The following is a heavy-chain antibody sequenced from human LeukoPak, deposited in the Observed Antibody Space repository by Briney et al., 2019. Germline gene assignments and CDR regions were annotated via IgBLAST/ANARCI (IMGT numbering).Heavy chain of an antibody. D-gene: IGHD4-17*01. Sequence: PGGSLRLSCAASGFTFTTYWMHWVRQAPGKGLVWVSHINSDGSITSYADSVKGRFTISRDNAKNTLYLQMNSLRAEDTAVYYCARDLSASGDYVFYWGQGTLVTVSS. J-gene: IGHJ4*02. V-gene: IGHV3-74*01. CDR1: GFTFTTYW. CDR2: INSDGSIT. CDR3: ARDLSASGDYVFY.